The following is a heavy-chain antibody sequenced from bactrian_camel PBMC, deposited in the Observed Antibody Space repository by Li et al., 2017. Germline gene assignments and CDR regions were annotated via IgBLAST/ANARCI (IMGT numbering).Heavy chain of an antibody. Sequence: VQLVESGGGLVQPGGSLRLSCAASGFSFSSYAMIWVRQAPGKGLEWVSSINSADGSTAYTDSVKGRFTISRDNAKNTLYLQMNSLKPEDTAMYYCAAMSTYCRGDYYWLGRVWYHYWGQGTQVTVS. CDR2: INSADGST. J-gene: IGHJ4*01. CDR1: GFSFSSYA. V-gene: IGHV3S42*01. CDR3: AAMSTYCRGDYYWLGRVWYHY. D-gene: IGHD2*01.